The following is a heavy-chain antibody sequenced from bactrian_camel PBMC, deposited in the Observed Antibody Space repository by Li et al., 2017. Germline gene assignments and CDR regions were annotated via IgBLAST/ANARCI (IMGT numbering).Heavy chain of an antibody. Sequence: SCAASGITLYGRNCMGWFRQAPGKEREGVACINLSGTRYADSVKGRFTISRDNAKGTLSLQMNSLKPEDTAMYYCATDTRLTYGLCPLNDPLKTYNVWGQGTQVTVS. CDR2: INLSGT. CDR3: ATDTRLTYGLCPLNDPLKTYNV. CDR1: GITLYGRNC. J-gene: IGHJ4*01. D-gene: IGHD1*01. V-gene: IGHV3S55*01.